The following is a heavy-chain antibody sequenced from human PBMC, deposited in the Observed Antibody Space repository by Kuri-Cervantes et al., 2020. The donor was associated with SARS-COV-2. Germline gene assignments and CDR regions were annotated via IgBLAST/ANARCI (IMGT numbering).Heavy chain of an antibody. J-gene: IGHJ3*02. V-gene: IGHV1-18*01. CDR2: ISAYNGNT. D-gene: IGHD4-17*01. Sequence: ASVKVSCKASGYTFTSYGISWVRQAPGQGLEWMGWISAYNGNTNYAQKLQGRVTMTTDTSTSTAYMELRSLRSDDTAVYYCARRWRDYGDPRGAFDIWGQGTMVTVSS. CDR3: ARRWRDYGDPRGAFDI. CDR1: GYTFTSYG.